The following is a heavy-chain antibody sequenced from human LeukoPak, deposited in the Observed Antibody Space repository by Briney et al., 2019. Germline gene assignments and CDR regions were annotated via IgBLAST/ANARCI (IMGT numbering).Heavy chain of an antibody. V-gene: IGHV4-30-2*01. Sequence: SQTLALTCDVSGHSNRSGGYSWSWIRQPPGKGLAWIGYIYHSGSTSYNPSLKSRVTISVDRSKNQFSLELSSVTAAHTAVYYCDREGGDILTGDYFDDWGQGTLVTVSS. J-gene: IGHJ4*02. CDR2: IYHSGST. CDR3: DREGGDILTGDYFDD. CDR1: GHSNRSGGYS. D-gene: IGHD3-9*01.